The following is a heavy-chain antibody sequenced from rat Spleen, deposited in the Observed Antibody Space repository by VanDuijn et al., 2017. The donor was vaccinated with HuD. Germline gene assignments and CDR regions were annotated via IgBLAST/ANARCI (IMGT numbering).Heavy chain of an antibody. Sequence: EVQLVESGGGLVQPGKSMRLSCAASGFTFSNYYMAWVRQAPTKGLEWVTSISPGGGNTYYRDSVKGRFTVSRHDAKSTLYLQMDSLRSEDTATYYCATDGYYDGTYYAVYVMDAWGQGASVTVSS. CDR3: ATDGYYDGTYYAVYVMDA. CDR2: ISPGGGNT. D-gene: IGHD1-12*02. J-gene: IGHJ4*01. V-gene: IGHV5-25*01. CDR1: GFTFSNYY.